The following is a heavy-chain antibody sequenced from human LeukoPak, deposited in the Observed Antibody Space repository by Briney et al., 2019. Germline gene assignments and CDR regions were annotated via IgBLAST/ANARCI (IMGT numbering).Heavy chain of an antibody. CDR3: ARGSGYFDWLPLDY. CDR1: GFTFSSYS. Sequence: PGGSLRLSCAASGFTFSSYSMNWVRQAPGKGLEWVSSISSSSSYIYYADSVKGRFTISRDNAKNSLYLQMNSLRAEDTAVYYCARGSGYFDWLPLDYWGQGTLVTVAS. D-gene: IGHD3-9*01. J-gene: IGHJ4*02. CDR2: ISSSSSYI. V-gene: IGHV3-21*01.